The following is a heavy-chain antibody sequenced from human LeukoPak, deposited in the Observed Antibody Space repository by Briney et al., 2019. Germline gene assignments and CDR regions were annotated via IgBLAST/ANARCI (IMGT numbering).Heavy chain of an antibody. D-gene: IGHD3-22*01. CDR1: GYTFTGYY. Sequence: ASVKVSCKASGYTFTGYYMHWVRQAPGQGLEWMGWINPNSGGTNYAQKFQGRVTMTRDTSISTAYMELSSLRSEDTAVYYCARGRGGRWYYYDSSGYYYEYWGQGTLVTVSS. CDR2: INPNSGGT. CDR3: ARGRGGRWYYYDSSGYYYEY. V-gene: IGHV1-2*02. J-gene: IGHJ4*02.